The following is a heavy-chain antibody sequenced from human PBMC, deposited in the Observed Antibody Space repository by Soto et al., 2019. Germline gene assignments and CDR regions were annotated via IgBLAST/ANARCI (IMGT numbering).Heavy chain of an antibody. CDR3: AKEEVTMVRGVIKDYYGMDV. D-gene: IGHD3-10*01. Sequence: GGSLRLSSAASGFTFSSYGMHWVRQAPGKGLEWVAVISYDGSNKYYADSVKGRFTIPRDNSKNTLYLQMNSLRAEDTAVYYCAKEEVTMVRGVIKDYYGMDVWGQGTTVTVSS. J-gene: IGHJ6*02. V-gene: IGHV3-30*18. CDR2: ISYDGSNK. CDR1: GFTFSSYG.